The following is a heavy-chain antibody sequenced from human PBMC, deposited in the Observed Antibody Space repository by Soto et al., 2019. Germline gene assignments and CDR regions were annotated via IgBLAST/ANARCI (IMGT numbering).Heavy chain of an antibody. CDR3: ATHAQEYGSGMY. CDR2: IWYDGSNK. V-gene: IGHV3-33*01. Sequence: QVQLVESGGGVAQPGRSLRLSCAASGFTFSSYGMHWVRQAPGKGLEWVAVIWYDGSNKYYADSVKGRFTISRDNSKNTLYLQMNSLRAEDTAVYYCATHAQEYGSGMYWGQGTLVTVSS. CDR1: GFTFSSYG. D-gene: IGHD1-20*01. J-gene: IGHJ4*02.